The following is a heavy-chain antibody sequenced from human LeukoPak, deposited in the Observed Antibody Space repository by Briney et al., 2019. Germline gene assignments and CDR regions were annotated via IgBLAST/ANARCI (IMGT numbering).Heavy chain of an antibody. V-gene: IGHV3-11*06. J-gene: IGHJ4*02. CDR1: GFTFSDYY. CDR3: AKTRPLDSSSWSHGDY. CDR2: ISSSSSYT. D-gene: IGHD6-13*01. Sequence: GGSLRLSCAASGFTFSDYYMSWIRQAPGKGLEWVSYISSSSSYTNYADSVKGRFTISRDNAKNSLYLQMNSLRAEDTAVYYCAKTRPLDSSSWSHGDYWGQGTLVTVSS.